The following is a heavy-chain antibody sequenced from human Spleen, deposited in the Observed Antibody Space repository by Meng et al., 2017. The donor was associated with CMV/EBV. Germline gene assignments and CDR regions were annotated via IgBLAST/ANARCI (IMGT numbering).Heavy chain of an antibody. D-gene: IGHD3-10*01. CDR3: ARERVTLVRGALYYYYYGMDV. CDR1: GYTFTAYY. CDR2: INPNSGGT. V-gene: IGHV1-2*02. J-gene: IGHJ6*02. Sequence: SVKVSCKASGYTFTAYYMHWVRQAPGQGLEWMGWINPNSGGTNYAQKFQGRVTMTRDTSSSTAYMELSRLRSDDTAVYYCARERVTLVRGALYYYYYGMDVWGQGTTVTVSS.